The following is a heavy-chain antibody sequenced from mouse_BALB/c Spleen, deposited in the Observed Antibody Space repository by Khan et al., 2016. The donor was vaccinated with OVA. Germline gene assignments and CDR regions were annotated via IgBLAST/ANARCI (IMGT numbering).Heavy chain of an antibody. V-gene: IGHV1-7*01. CDR2: IDPSTDYT. CDR1: GYTFTSYW. CDR3: VNHGSSSAWFTY. J-gene: IGHJ3*01. Sequence: QVQLQQSGAELAKPGASVKMSCKASGYTFTSYWMHWVQQRPGQGLEWIGYIDPSTDYTEYNQKFRDKATLTVDKSSTTVYMQLTSLTSEDSAVYYCVNHGSSSAWFTYWGQGTLVTVSA. D-gene: IGHD1-1*01.